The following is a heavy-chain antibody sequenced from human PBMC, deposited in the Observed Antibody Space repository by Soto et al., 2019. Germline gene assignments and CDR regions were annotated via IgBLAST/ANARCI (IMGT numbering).Heavy chain of an antibody. CDR2: ISAYNGNT. J-gene: IGHJ5*02. Sequence: ASVKVSCKASGYTFTSYGISWVRQAPGQGLEWTGWISAYNGNTNYAQKLQGRVTMTTDTSTSTAYMELRSLRSDDTAVYYCARDIVVVPAAMPYAGFDPWGQGTLVTVSS. V-gene: IGHV1-18*01. D-gene: IGHD2-2*01. CDR3: ARDIVVVPAAMPYAGFDP. CDR1: GYTFTSYG.